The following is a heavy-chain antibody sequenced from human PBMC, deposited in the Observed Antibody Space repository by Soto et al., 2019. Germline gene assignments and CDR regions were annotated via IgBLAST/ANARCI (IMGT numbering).Heavy chain of an antibody. J-gene: IGHJ4*02. CDR3: GGGEEGVAMPSAY. CDR2: IYYSGST. Sequence: PSETLSLTCTVSGGSISSYYWSWIRQPPGKGLEWIGDIYYSGSTNYNPSLKSRVTISVDTSKNQFSLKLSSVTAADTAVYYRGGGEEGVAMPSAYWGQGTLVTVSS. D-gene: IGHD2-2*01. CDR1: GGSISSYY. V-gene: IGHV4-59*01.